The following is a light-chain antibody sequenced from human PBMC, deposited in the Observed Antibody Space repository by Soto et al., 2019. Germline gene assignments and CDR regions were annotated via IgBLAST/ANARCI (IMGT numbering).Light chain of an antibody. Sequence: QSVLTQPPSASGTPGQRVTISCSGSSSNIGSNYVYWYQQFPGTAPKLLIYRNNQRPSGVPARFSGSKSDTSASLAITGLQAEDEADYYCQSYDSLLNGVIFGGGTKLTVL. CDR2: RNN. CDR3: QSYDSLLNGVI. CDR1: SSNIGSNY. V-gene: IGLV1-47*01. J-gene: IGLJ2*01.